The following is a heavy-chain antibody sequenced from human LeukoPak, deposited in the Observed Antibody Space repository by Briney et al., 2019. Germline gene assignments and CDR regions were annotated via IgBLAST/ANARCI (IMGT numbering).Heavy chain of an antibody. J-gene: IGHJ5*02. CDR2: INHNGNVN. V-gene: IGHV3-7*01. CDR3: ARDVGPSQLPTNWFDP. Sequence: GGSLRLSCAASGFTFSSYWMNWARQAPGKGLEWVASINHNGNVNYYVDSVKGRFTISRDNSKNTLYLQMNSLRAEDTAVYYCARDVGPSQLPTNWFDPWGQGTLVTVSS. D-gene: IGHD4-23*01. CDR1: GFTFSSYW.